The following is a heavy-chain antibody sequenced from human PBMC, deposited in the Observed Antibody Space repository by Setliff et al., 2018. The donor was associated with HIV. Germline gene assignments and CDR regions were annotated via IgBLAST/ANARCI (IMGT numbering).Heavy chain of an antibody. D-gene: IGHD1-26*01. CDR2: IYISGTT. V-gene: IGHV4-4*08. Sequence: SETLSLTCTVSGGSINNYFWSWIRQAPGKGLEWLGYIYISGTTNYNPSLKGRVTMFLDTSKNQFSLKLTSVTAADTAVYYCARGGSYRKGFDYWGQGTLVTVSS. CDR3: ARGGSYRKGFDY. CDR1: GGSINNYF. J-gene: IGHJ4*02.